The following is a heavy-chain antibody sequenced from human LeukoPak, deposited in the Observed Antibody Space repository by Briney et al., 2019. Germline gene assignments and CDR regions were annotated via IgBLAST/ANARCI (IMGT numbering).Heavy chain of an antibody. J-gene: IGHJ5*02. D-gene: IGHD2-15*01. CDR2: ISGSGGST. CDR3: AKPEVVVVAAPVGWFDP. CDR1: GFTFSSYG. V-gene: IGHV3-23*01. Sequence: GGSLRLSCAASGFTFSSYGMSWVRQAPGKGLEWVSSISGSGGSTYYADSVKGRFTISRDNSKNTLYLQMNSLRAEDTAVYYCAKPEVVVVAAPVGWFDPWGQGTLVTVSS.